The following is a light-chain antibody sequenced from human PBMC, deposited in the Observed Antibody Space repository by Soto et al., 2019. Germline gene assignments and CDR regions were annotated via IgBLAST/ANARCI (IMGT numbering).Light chain of an antibody. CDR1: QPITSRY. Sequence: IVLTQSPGTLSLSPGERATLSCRASQPITSRYLAWYQHQPGQAPRLLIYRTFARAPGIPDRFSGGGSGTDFTLTISRLEREDFAVYYCQQYDTSPPTFDQGTRLDIK. CDR2: RTF. V-gene: IGKV3-20*01. CDR3: QQYDTSPPT. J-gene: IGKJ5*01.